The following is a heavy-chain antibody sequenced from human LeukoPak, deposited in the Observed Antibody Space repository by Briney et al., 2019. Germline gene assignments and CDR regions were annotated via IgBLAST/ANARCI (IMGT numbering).Heavy chain of an antibody. V-gene: IGHV3-9*01. CDR2: ISWNSGTI. CDR1: GFTFDDYA. J-gene: IGHJ6*04. D-gene: IGHD3-10*02. Sequence: GGSLRLSCAASGFTFDDYAMHWVRQAPGKGLEWVSGISWNSGTIGYADSVKGRFTISRDNAKNSLYLQMNSLRAEDTAVYYCAELGITMIGGVWSKGTTVTTSS. CDR3: AELGITMIGGV.